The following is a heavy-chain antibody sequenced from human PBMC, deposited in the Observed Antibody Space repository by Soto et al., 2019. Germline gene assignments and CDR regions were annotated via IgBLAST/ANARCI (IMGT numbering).Heavy chain of an antibody. CDR1: GFTFSSYS. Sequence: VGSLRLSCAASGFTFSSYSMNWVRQAPGKGLEWVSSISSSSSYIYYADSVKGRFTISRDNAKNSLYLQMNSLRAEDTAVYYCARDGSSWSAYNWFDPWGQGTLVTAPQ. CDR3: ARDGSSWSAYNWFDP. CDR2: ISSSSSYI. D-gene: IGHD6-13*01. V-gene: IGHV3-21*01. J-gene: IGHJ5*02.